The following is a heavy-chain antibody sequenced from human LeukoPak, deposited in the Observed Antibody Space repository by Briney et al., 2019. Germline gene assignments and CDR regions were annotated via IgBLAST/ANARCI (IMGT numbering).Heavy chain of an antibody. D-gene: IGHD5-18*01. CDR3: ARNTAMATYFDY. CDR2: IDWDDDK. CDR1: GFSLRTSGMC. V-gene: IGHV2-70*01. Sequence: SGPTLVKPTQTLTLTCTFSGFSLRTSGMCVGWIRQPPGKALGWLALIDWDDDKYYSTSLKTRLTISKDASKNQVVLTMTNMDPVDTATYYCARNTAMATYFDYWGQGTLVTVSS. J-gene: IGHJ4*02.